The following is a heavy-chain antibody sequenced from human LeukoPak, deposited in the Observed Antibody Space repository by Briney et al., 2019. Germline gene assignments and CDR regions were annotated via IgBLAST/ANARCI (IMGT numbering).Heavy chain of an antibody. CDR3: ASDRTNYYDSSGSDY. Sequence: SETLSLTCTVSGGSISRNSYYWGWIRQPPGKGLEWIGSIYYSGTTYYNPSLKSRVTISIDTTKNQFSLKLSSVTAADTAVYYCASDRTNYYDSSGSDYWGQGTLVTVSS. D-gene: IGHD3-22*01. CDR2: IYYSGTT. J-gene: IGHJ4*02. V-gene: IGHV4-39*07. CDR1: GGSISRNSYY.